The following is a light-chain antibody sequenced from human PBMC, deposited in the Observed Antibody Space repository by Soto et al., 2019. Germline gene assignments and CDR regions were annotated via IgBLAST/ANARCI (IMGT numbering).Light chain of an antibody. J-gene: IGLJ2*01. CDR3: SSYTGSSTPHVV. CDR1: SSDVGGYNY. CDR2: EVS. V-gene: IGLV2-14*01. Sequence: QSALTQPASVSGSPGQSITVSCTGTSSDVGGYNYVSWYQQHPGKAPKLMIYEVSYRPSGVSNRFSGSKSGNTASLTISGLQAEDEADYYCSSYTGSSTPHVVFGGGTKLTVL.